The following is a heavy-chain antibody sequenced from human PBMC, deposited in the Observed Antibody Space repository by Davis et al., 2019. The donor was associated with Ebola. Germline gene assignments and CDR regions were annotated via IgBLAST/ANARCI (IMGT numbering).Heavy chain of an antibody. CDR1: GGTFSSYA. Sequence: AASVKVSCKASGGTFSSYAISWVRQAPGQGLEWMGRIIPILGIANYAQKFQGRVTITADKSTSTAYMELSSLRSDDTAVYYCARDIVDSFSWKGPFDYWGQGTLVTVSS. D-gene: IGHD6-13*01. J-gene: IGHJ4*02. CDR2: IIPILGIA. CDR3: ARDIVDSFSWKGPFDY. V-gene: IGHV1-69*04.